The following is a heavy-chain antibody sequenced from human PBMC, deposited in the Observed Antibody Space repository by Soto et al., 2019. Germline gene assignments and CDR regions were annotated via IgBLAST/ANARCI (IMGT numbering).Heavy chain of an antibody. D-gene: IGHD1-26*01. V-gene: IGHV3-21*01. CDR2: ISSSSSYI. J-gene: IGHJ6*02. CDR3: ARGGSGSYRHYYYGMDV. CDR1: GFTFSSYS. Sequence: VQLVESGGGVVQPGRSLRLFCAASGFTFSSYSMNWVRQAPGKGLEWVSSISSSSSYIYYADSVKGRFTISRDNAKNSLYLQMNSLRAEDTAVYYCARGGSGSYRHYYYGMDVWGQGTTVTVSS.